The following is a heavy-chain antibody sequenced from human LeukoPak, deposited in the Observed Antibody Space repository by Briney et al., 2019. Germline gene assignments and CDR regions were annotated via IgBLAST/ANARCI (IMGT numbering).Heavy chain of an antibody. CDR1: GGSFSGYY. CDR3: ARGSTDGYCSGGSCYSTSNWFDP. V-gene: IGHV4-34*01. Sequence: SGTLSLTCAVYGGSFSGYYWSGIRQPPGKGREWIGEINRRGSTNYNPSLKSRVTISVDTSKNQFSLKLSSVPAADTAMYYCARGSTDGYCSGGSCYSTSNWFDPWGQGTLVTVSS. D-gene: IGHD2-15*01. J-gene: IGHJ5*02. CDR2: INRRGST.